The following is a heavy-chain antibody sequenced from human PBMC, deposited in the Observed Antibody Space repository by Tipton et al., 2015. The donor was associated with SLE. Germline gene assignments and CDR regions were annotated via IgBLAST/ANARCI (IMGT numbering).Heavy chain of an antibody. D-gene: IGHD3-10*01. J-gene: IGHJ4*02. V-gene: IGHV4-39*01. Sequence: TLSLTCIVSGGSITTTPYYWGWIRQSPEKGLEWIGSTHYSGTTYYNPSLESRVTMSMDTSKNEFSLNLRSVTATDTAVYYYARLSPLWFGEYTEYWGQGTLVTVTS. CDR1: GGSITTTPYY. CDR2: THYSGTT. CDR3: ARLSPLWFGEYTEY.